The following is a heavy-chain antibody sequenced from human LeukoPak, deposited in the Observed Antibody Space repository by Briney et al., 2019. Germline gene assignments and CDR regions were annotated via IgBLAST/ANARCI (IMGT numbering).Heavy chain of an antibody. CDR2: INQSGST. D-gene: IGHD6-6*01. J-gene: IGHJ4*02. CDR1: GGSFSGYY. V-gene: IGHV4-34*01. Sequence: SETLSLTCAVYGGSFSGYYWSWIRQPPGKGLEWIGEINQSGSTNYNPSLKSRVTISGGTSKNQFSLKLSSVTAADTAVYYCARGKTRTSIAPLRSRLEYYLDSWGQGALVTVSS. CDR3: ARGKTRTSIAPLRSRLEYYLDS.